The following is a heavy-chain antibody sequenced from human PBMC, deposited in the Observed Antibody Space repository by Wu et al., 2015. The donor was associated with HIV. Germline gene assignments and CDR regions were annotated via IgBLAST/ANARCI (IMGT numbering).Heavy chain of an antibody. CDR2: IIPIFGTA. D-gene: IGHD3-10*01. J-gene: IGHJ4*02. Sequence: QVQLVQSGAEVKKPGSSVKVSCKASGGTFSSYAISWVRQAPGQGLEWMGGIIPIFGTANYAQKFQGRVTITADESTSTAYMELSSLRSEDTAVYYCARDRGDYYGSGKVYYFDYWGQGTLVTVSS. CDR3: ARDRGDYYGSGKVYYFDY. CDR1: GGTFSSYA. V-gene: IGHV1-69*12.